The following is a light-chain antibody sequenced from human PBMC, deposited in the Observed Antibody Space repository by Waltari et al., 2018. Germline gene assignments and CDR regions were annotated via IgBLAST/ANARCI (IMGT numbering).Light chain of an antibody. CDR3: MQGIHRPWT. V-gene: IGKV2-30*01. Sequence: DVVKTQSPLSLPVILGQPASISCRTSESPVSSDGNTYLNWFQQRPGQPPRRLIFKVSNRDSGVPDRFSGSGSGTDFTLRISRVEAEDVGVYYCMQGIHRPWTFGQGTKVEIK. CDR1: ESPVSSDGNTY. CDR2: KVS. J-gene: IGKJ1*01.